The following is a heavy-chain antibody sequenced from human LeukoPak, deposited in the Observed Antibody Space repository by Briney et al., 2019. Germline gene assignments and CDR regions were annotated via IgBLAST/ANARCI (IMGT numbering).Heavy chain of an antibody. V-gene: IGHV3-53*04. D-gene: IGHD5-18*01. CDR1: GFTVSSNY. J-gene: IGHJ4*02. Sequence: GGSLRLSCAASGFTVSSNYMSWVREAPGKGLGWVSVIFSGGTTYYADYVKGRFTISRHNSENTLYLQMNSLRGEDTAVYYCARGVLGYSYGFDYWGQGTLVTVSS. CDR3: ARGVLGYSYGFDY. CDR2: IFSGGTT.